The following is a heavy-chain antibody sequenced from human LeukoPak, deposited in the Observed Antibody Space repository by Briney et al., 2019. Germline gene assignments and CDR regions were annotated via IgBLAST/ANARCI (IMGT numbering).Heavy chain of an antibody. CDR3: ARGYYYGSGSYPTDAFDI. CDR2: ISSSSSYI. J-gene: IGHJ3*02. V-gene: IGHV3-21*01. D-gene: IGHD3-10*01. Sequence: PGGSLRLSCAASGFTFSSYSMNWVRQAPGKGLEWVSSISSSSSYIYYADSVKGRFTISRVNAKNSLYLQMNSLRAEDTAVYYCARGYYYGSGSYPTDAFDIWGQGTMVTVSS. CDR1: GFTFSSYS.